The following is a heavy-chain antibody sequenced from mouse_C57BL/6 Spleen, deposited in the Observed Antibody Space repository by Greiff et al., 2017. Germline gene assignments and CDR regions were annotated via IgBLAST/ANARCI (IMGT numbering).Heavy chain of an antibody. J-gene: IGHJ2*01. CDR3: AREGLTGTGFDY. CDR2: ISYDGSN. Sequence: DVKLVESGPGLVKPSQSLSLTCSVTGYSITSGYYWNWIRQFPGNKLEWMGYISYDGSNNYNPSLKNRISITRDTSKNQFFLKLNSVTTEDTATYYCAREGLTGTGFDYWGQGTTLTVSS. V-gene: IGHV3-6*01. CDR1: GYSITSGYY. D-gene: IGHD4-1*01.